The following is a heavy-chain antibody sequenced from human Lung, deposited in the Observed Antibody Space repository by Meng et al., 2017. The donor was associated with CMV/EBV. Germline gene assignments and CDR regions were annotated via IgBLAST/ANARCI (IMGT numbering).Heavy chain of an antibody. J-gene: IGHJ5*02. CDR3: ARVSKGGSYRFDP. CDR2: INPSGGSS. V-gene: IGHV1-46*02. CDR1: GYTFNTYY. Sequence: QLVQSGAEVKKPGASGRVSCKASGYTFNTYYMHWVRQAPGQGLEWMGVINPSGGSSIYAQRFQGRVTMTSDTSTTTVYMDLSSLRSEDTAVYYCARVSKGGSYRFDPWGQGTLVTVSS. D-gene: IGHD1-26*01.